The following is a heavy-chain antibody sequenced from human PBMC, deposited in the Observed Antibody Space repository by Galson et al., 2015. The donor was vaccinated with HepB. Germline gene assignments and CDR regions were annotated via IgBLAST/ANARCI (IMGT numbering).Heavy chain of an antibody. CDR2: TYYRSKWYN. D-gene: IGHD3-22*01. J-gene: IGHJ3*02. V-gene: IGHV6-1*01. CDR3: AREDLDYYDSSGYYYGAFDI. CDR1: GDSVSSHSAA. Sequence: CAISGDSVSSHSAAWNWIRQSPSRGLEWLGRTYYRSKWYNDYAVSVKSRITINPDTSKNQFSLQLNSVTPEDTAVYYCAREDLDYYDSSGYYYGAFDIWGQGTMVTVSS.